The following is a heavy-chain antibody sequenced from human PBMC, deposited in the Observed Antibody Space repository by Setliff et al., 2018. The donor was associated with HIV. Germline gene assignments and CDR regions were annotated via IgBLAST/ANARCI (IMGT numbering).Heavy chain of an antibody. D-gene: IGHD3-22*01. Sequence: ASVKVSCKASGYRFNTYGISWVRQAPGQGLEWMGWVSPYNGDTRFAQSLQGRVTLTTDTSTNTAYMEMRTLRSDDTAVYYCVRGVTRDISGYYRDEYFQHWGQGTPVTVSS. V-gene: IGHV1-18*01. CDR1: GYRFNTYG. CDR2: VSPYNGDT. J-gene: IGHJ1*01. CDR3: VRGVTRDISGYYRDEYFQH.